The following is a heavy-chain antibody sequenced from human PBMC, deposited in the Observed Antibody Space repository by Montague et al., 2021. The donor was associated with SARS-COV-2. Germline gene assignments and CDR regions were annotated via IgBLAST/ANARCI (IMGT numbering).Heavy chain of an antibody. V-gene: IGHV6-1*01. D-gene: IGHD5-18*01. CDR1: GDSVSSNSAA. CDR2: TYYRSKWYN. CDR3: ASDTRTQRWFDRDYYYGVDV. J-gene: IGHJ6*02. Sequence: CAISGDSVSSNSAAWNWIRQSPSRGLEWLGRTYYRSKWYNDYAVSVKSRITINPDTSKNQFSLQLNSVTPEDTAVYYCASDTRTQRWFDRDYYYGVDVWGQGTTVTVSS.